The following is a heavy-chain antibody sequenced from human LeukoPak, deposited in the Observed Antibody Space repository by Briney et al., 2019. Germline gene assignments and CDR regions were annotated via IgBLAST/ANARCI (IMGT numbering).Heavy chain of an antibody. Sequence: SQTLSLTCTVSGGSISSGDYYWSWIRQPPGKGLEWIGNIYYSGSTRNNPSLKSRVTISADTSKNQLSLKLSSVTAADTAVYYCARHTRGDAFDIWGQGTMVTVSS. J-gene: IGHJ3*02. CDR2: IYYSGST. CDR1: GGSISSGDYY. D-gene: IGHD2-2*02. CDR3: ARHTRGDAFDI. V-gene: IGHV4-61*08.